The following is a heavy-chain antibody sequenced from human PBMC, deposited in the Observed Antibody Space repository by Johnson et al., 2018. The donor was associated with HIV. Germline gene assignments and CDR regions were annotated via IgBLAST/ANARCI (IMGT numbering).Heavy chain of an antibody. CDR1: GFTFSNYA. D-gene: IGHD3-22*01. V-gene: IGHV3-23*04. J-gene: IGHJ3*02. CDR2: ISGSGGSK. CDR3: AKVRYYDRDAFDI. Sequence: VQLVESGGGLVQPGGSLRLSCAASGFTFSNYAMSWVRQAPGKVLEWVSSISGSGGSKYYADSAKGRFTISRDNSKNTLYLQMNSLRAEDTAVHYCAKVRYYDRDAFDIWGPGTLVTVSP.